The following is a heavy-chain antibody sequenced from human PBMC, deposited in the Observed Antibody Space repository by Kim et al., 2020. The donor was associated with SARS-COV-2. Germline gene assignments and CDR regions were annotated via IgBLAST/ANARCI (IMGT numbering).Heavy chain of an antibody. D-gene: IGHD3-10*01. Sequence: GESLKISCKGSGYSFTSYWISWVRQMPGKGLEWMGRIDPSDSYTNYSPSFQGHVTISADKSISTAYLQWSSLKASDTAMYYCVRLGFGELLWYYFDYWGQGTLVTVSS. V-gene: IGHV5-10-1*01. CDR2: IDPSDSYT. CDR3: VRLGFGELLWYYFDY. CDR1: GYSFTSYW. J-gene: IGHJ4*02.